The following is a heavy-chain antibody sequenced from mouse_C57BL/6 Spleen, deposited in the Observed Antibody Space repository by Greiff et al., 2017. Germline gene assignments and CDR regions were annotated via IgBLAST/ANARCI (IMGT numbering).Heavy chain of an antibody. J-gene: IGHJ1*03. CDR1: GYTFTSYW. Sequence: VQLQQSGTVLARPGASVKMSCKTSGYTFTSYWMHWVKQRPGQGLEWIGALYPGNSDTSYNQKFKGKAKLTAVTSASTAYMELSSLTNEDSAVYYCTRSIYYGNYDWYFDVWGTGTTVTVSS. CDR3: TRSIYYGNYDWYFDV. CDR2: LYPGNSDT. V-gene: IGHV1-5*01. D-gene: IGHD2-1*01.